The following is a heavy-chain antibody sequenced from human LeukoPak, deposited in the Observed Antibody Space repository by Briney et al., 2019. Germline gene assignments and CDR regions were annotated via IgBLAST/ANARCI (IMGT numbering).Heavy chain of an antibody. CDR2: IYYSGST. Sequence: NPSETLSLTCTVSGGSISSYYWSWIRQPPGKGLEWIGYIYYSGSTNYNPSLKSRVTISVDTSKNQFSLKLSSVTAADTAVYYCARLRIAVPWDYYGMDVWGQGTTVTVSS. J-gene: IGHJ6*02. CDR1: GGSISSYY. D-gene: IGHD6-19*01. V-gene: IGHV4-59*08. CDR3: ARLRIAVPWDYYGMDV.